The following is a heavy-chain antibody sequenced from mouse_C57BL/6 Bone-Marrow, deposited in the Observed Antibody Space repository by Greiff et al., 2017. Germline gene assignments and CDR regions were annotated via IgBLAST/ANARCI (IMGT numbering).Heavy chain of an antibody. Sequence: QVQLQQPGTELVKPGASVKLSCKASGYTFTSYWMHWVKQRPGQGLEWIGNINPSNGGTNYNEKFKSKATLTVDKSSSTAYMQLSSLTSEYSAVYYCASENDGYYVTFLFAYWGQGTLVTVSA. D-gene: IGHD2-3*01. J-gene: IGHJ3*01. CDR3: ASENDGYYVTFLFAY. CDR1: GYTFTSYW. V-gene: IGHV1-53*01. CDR2: INPSNGGT.